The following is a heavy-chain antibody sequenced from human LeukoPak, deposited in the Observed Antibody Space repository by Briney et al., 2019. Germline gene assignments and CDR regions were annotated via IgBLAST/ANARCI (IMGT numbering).Heavy chain of an antibody. V-gene: IGHV4-39*07. D-gene: IGHD6-13*01. J-gene: IGHJ4*02. CDR2: IYYGGST. CDR1: GGSISRNSDY. CDR3: AREASPWYPDY. Sequence: SETLSLTCTVSGGSISRNSDYWGWIRQPPGKGLEWIGSIYYGGSTYYNPSLKSRVTISVDTSKNQFSLKLSSVTAADTAVYYCAREASPWYPDYWGQGTLVTVSS.